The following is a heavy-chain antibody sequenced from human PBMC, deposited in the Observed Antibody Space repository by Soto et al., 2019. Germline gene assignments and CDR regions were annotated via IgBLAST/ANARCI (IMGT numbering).Heavy chain of an antibody. Sequence: GGSLRLSCAASGFTFSSYGMHWVRQAPGKGLEWVAVIWYDGSNKYYADSVKGRFTISRDNSKNTLYLQMNSLRAEDTAVYYCARADDILTYYFDYWGQGTLVTVSS. D-gene: IGHD3-9*01. V-gene: IGHV3-33*01. CDR3: ARADDILTYYFDY. CDR2: IWYDGSNK. J-gene: IGHJ4*02. CDR1: GFTFSSYG.